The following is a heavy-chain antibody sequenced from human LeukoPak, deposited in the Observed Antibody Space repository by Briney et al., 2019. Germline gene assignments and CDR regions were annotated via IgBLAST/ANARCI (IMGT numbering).Heavy chain of an antibody. CDR3: ARDRAAADLHLDY. V-gene: IGHV4-39*07. D-gene: IGHD6-13*01. J-gene: IGHJ4*02. Sequence: SETLSLTCSVSGGSITSGNYYWGWIRQPPGKGLEWIGSIKYSGTTYQNPSLKSRVTISVDKSKNQFSLKLSSVTAADTAVYYCARDRAAADLHLDYWGQGTLVTVSS. CDR1: GGSITSGNYY. CDR2: IKYSGTT.